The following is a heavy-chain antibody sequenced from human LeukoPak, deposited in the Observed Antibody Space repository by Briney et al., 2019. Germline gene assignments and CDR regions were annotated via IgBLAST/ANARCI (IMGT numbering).Heavy chain of an antibody. CDR1: GGSISSGSYY. CDR3: AREKSWFDY. J-gene: IGHJ4*02. V-gene: IGHV4-61*02. D-gene: IGHD3-16*02. Sequence: PSQTLSLTCTVSGGSISSGSYYWSWIRQPAGKGLEWIGRIYTSGSTNYNPSLKSRVTISVDTSKNQFSLKLSSVTAADTAVYYCAREKSWFDYWGQGTLVTVSS. CDR2: IYTSGST.